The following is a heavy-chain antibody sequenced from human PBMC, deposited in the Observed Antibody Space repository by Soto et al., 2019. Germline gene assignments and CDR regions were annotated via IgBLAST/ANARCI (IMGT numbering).Heavy chain of an antibody. V-gene: IGHV4-4*02. Sequence: SETLSLTCAVSGGSISSSNWWSWVRQPPGKGLEWIGEIYHSGSTNYNPSLKSRVTISVDKSKNQFSLKLSSVTAADSAVYYCARDLQVVTHAFDIWGQGTMVTVSS. CDR1: GGSISSSNW. D-gene: IGHD6-13*01. CDR2: IYHSGST. CDR3: ARDLQVVTHAFDI. J-gene: IGHJ3*02.